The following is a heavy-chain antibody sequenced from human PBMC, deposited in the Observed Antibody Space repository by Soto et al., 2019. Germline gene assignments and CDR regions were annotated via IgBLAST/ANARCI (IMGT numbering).Heavy chain of an antibody. CDR3: ARLEWEVRY. Sequence: QLQLQESGPGLVKPSETLSLTCSVSGGSISSSSYYWGWIRQPPGKGLEWIGSIYYSGSTYYTPFLKSRVTIYVDTSKNQFSLKVNSVTAADTAVYYCARLEWEVRYWGQGTLVTVSS. J-gene: IGHJ4*02. V-gene: IGHV4-39*01. D-gene: IGHD1-26*01. CDR1: GGSISSSSYY. CDR2: IYYSGST.